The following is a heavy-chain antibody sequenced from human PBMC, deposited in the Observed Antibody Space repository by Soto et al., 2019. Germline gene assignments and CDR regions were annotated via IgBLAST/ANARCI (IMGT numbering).Heavy chain of an antibody. Sequence: QLQLQESGSGLVKPSQTLSLTCAVSGGSISSDGYSWSWIRQPPGKGLEWSGYIYHSGSTYYNPSLKSRVTTSVDTSRNQSSLKLSSVTAAATGVYYCARVAFGSNSWYYFDYWGQGTLVTVSS. V-gene: IGHV4-30-2*01. CDR1: GGSISSDGYS. D-gene: IGHD7-27*01. J-gene: IGHJ4*02. CDR2: IYHSGST. CDR3: ARVAFGSNSWYYFDY.